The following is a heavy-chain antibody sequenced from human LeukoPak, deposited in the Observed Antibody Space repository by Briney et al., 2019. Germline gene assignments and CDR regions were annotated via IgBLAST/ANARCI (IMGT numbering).Heavy chain of an antibody. D-gene: IGHD1-1*01. Sequence: SGTLSLTCTVSGGSISSNGYYWAWFRQPPGKGLEWIGSIYYSGGTYYNPSLKSRVTISIDTSKNQFSLKLRSVTAADTAVYYCARDGNALWGQGTLVTVSS. CDR2: IYYSGGT. CDR3: ARDGNAL. CDR1: GGSISSNGYY. J-gene: IGHJ4*02. V-gene: IGHV4-39*07.